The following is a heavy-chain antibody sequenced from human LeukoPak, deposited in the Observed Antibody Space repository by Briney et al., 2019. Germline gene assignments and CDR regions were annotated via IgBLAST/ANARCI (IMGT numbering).Heavy chain of an antibody. V-gene: IGHV1-2*02. CDR1: GYTFTYYA. Sequence: GASVKVSCKASGYTFTYYAMHWVRQAPGQGLQWMGWITPGGGTNYPQKFQGRVAITWDTPITTAYMDLSRLTSDDTAVYYCARGTTDAYWGQGTPVTVSS. CDR3: ARGTTDAY. CDR2: ITPGGGT. D-gene: IGHD1-1*01. J-gene: IGHJ4*02.